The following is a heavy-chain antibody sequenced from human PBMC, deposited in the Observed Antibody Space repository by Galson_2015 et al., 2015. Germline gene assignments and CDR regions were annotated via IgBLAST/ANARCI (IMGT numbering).Heavy chain of an antibody. V-gene: IGHV3-21*01. J-gene: IGHJ4*02. CDR2: ISSHSSYI. D-gene: IGHD6-6*01. CDR1: GFIFSTYI. CDR3: AGVYASSSPFDY. Sequence: SLRLSCAASGFIFSTYIMNWVRQAPGKGLEWVSSISSHSSYIYYADSVKGRFTISRDDSKNSLYQQMDSLRAEDTAVYYCAGVYASSSPFDYWGQGTLVTVSS.